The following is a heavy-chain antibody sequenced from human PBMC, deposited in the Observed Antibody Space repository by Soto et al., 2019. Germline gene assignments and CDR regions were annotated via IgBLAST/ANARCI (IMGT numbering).Heavy chain of an antibody. V-gene: IGHV4-31*03. CDR1: GDSISSNNYY. CDR3: ARDSVAPDGGAFDI. CDR2: INYSGST. Sequence: PSETLSLTCTLSGDSISSNNYYWGWIRQPPGKGLEWIGCINYSGSTYYNPSHKSRVTISVDTSKNQFSLKLRSVTAADTAVYYCARDSVAPDGGAFDIWGQGTMVTVSS. J-gene: IGHJ3*02. D-gene: IGHD2-15*01.